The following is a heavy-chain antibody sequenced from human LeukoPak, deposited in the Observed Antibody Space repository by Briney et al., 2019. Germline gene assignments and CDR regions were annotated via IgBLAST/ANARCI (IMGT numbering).Heavy chain of an antibody. V-gene: IGHV3-23*01. Sequence: GGSLTLSCAPSGFTFSSYAMSCVRQAPGTGMEWVSGISGSVGSTYYADSVQGRFTNSIDNSKNTLYLQMNRLRAEDTAVYYCAKGELGYCSSTSCQGDYYYYGMDVWGQGTKVTDSS. D-gene: IGHD2-2*01. CDR3: AKGELGYCSSTSCQGDYYYYGMDV. CDR1: GFTFSSYA. CDR2: ISGSVGST. J-gene: IGHJ6*01.